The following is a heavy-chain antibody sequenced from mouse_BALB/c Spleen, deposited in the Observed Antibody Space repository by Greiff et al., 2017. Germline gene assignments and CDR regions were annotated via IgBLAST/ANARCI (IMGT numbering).Heavy chain of an antibody. D-gene: IGHD1-1*01. CDR2: ISYSGST. Sequence: EVKLVESGPSLVQPSQTLSLTCSVTGDSITSGYWNWLRKFPGNKLEYMGYISYSGSTYYNPSLKSRISITRDTSKNQYYLQLNSVTTEDTATYYCARYNYGSSYYFDYWGQGTTRTVSA. V-gene: IGHV3-8*02. CDR3: ARYNYGSSYYFDY. J-gene: IGHJ2*01. CDR1: GDSITSGY.